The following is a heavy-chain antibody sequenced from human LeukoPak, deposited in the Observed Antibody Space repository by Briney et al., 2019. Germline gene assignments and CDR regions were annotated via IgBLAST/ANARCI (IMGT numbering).Heavy chain of an antibody. CDR3: ARGRIVVVPAAPFDY. Sequence: PSETLSLTCTVSGGSISSYYWSWIRQPPGKGLEWIGYIYYSGSTNYNPSLKSRVTISVDTPKNQFSLKLSSVTAADTAVYYCARGRIVVVPAAPFDYWGQGTLVTVSS. CDR1: GGSISSYY. CDR2: IYYSGST. V-gene: IGHV4-59*12. D-gene: IGHD2-2*01. J-gene: IGHJ4*02.